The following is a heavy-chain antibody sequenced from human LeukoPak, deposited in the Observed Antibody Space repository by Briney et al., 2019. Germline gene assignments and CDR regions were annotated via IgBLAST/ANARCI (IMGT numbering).Heavy chain of an antibody. V-gene: IGHV3-30-3*01. J-gene: IGHJ6*02. D-gene: IGHD1-14*01. CDR2: ISYDGSNK. Sequence: GGSLRLSCAASEFTFSSYAMHWVRQAPGKGLEWVAVISYDGSNKYYADSVKGRFTISRDSSKNTLYLQMNSLRAEDTAVYYCAKVSGGGLYYDGMDVWGQGTTVTVSS. CDR1: EFTFSSYA. CDR3: AKVSGGGLYYDGMDV.